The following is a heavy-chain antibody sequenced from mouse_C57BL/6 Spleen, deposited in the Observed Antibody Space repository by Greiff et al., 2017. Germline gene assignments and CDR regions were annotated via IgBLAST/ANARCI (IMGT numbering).Heavy chain of an antibody. Sequence: QVQLQQPGAELVKPGASVKLSCKASGYTFTSYWMQWVKQRPGQGLEWIGEIDPSDSYTNYNQKFKGKATLTVDTSSSTAYMQRSSLTSEDSAVYYCARRRDYYGSSHWYFDVWGTGTTVTVSS. CDR2: IDPSDSYT. J-gene: IGHJ1*03. CDR1: GYTFTSYW. V-gene: IGHV1-50*01. D-gene: IGHD1-1*01. CDR3: ARRRDYYGSSHWYFDV.